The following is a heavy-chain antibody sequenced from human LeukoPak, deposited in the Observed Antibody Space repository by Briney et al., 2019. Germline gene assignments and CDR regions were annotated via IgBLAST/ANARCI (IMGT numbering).Heavy chain of an antibody. D-gene: IGHD4-17*01. J-gene: IGHJ3*02. Sequence: GGSLRLSCAASEFTFSSYAMSWVRQAPGKGLQWVSSISGSGGSTQYADSVQGRFAISRDNSKNTLYLQMNSLRVEDTAVYFCARDPNGDYIGAFDMWGRGTMVSVSS. CDR3: ARDPNGDYIGAFDM. CDR1: EFTFSSYA. V-gene: IGHV3-23*01. CDR2: ISGSGGST.